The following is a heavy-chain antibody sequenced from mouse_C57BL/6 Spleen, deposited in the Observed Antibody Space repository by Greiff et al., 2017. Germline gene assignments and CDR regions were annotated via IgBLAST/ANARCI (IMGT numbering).Heavy chain of an antibody. CDR1: GFNIKDYY. J-gene: IGHJ2*01. D-gene: IGHD6-1*01. CDR3: TTTSYPYYFDY. V-gene: IGHV14-1*01. Sequence: VQLQQSGAELVRPGASVKLSCTASGFNIKDYYMHWVKQRPEQGLEWIGRIDPEDGDTEYAPKFQGKATRTADTSSNTAYLQLSSLTSEDTAVYYCTTTSYPYYFDYWGQGTTLTVSS. CDR2: IDPEDGDT.